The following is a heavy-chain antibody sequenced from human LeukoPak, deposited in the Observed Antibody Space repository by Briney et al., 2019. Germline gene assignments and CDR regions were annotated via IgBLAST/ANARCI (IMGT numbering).Heavy chain of an antibody. CDR3: ARATEGSGSYILFN. CDR1: GYIFTGYY. J-gene: IGHJ4*02. Sequence: ASVKVSCKASGYIFTGYYMHWVRQAPGQGLEGMGWINPNSGDTNYAQKFQGRVTMTRDTSISTAYMELRRLRSDDTAVYYCARATEGSGSYILFNWGQGTLVTVSS. V-gene: IGHV1-2*02. D-gene: IGHD1-26*01. CDR2: INPNSGDT.